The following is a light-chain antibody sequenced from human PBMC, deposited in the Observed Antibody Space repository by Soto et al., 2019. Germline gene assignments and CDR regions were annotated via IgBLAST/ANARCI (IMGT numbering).Light chain of an antibody. J-gene: IGKJ3*01. V-gene: IGKV3-15*01. CDR1: QSVSSN. CDR3: QQYNNWPFT. CDR2: GAS. Sequence: EIVMTQSPATLSVSPGERATLSCRASQSVSSNLAWYQQKPGQAPRLLIYGASTRATGIPARSSGSGSGTEFTLTISSLQSGDFAVYYCQQYNNWPFTFGPGTKVAIK.